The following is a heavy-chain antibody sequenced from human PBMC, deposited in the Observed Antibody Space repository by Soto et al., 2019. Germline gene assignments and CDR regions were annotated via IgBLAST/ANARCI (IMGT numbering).Heavy chain of an antibody. CDR3: ARASAEDIVVVPAAITPNYFDY. CDR2: IYYSGST. J-gene: IGHJ4*02. CDR1: GGSSSSGGYY. V-gene: IGHV4-31*03. D-gene: IGHD2-2*01. Sequence: SETLSLTCTVSGGSSSSGGYYWSWIRQHPGKGLEWIGYIYYSGSTYYNPSLKSRVTISVDTSKNQFSLKLSSVTAADTAVYYCARASAEDIVVVPAAITPNYFDYWGQGTLVTVSS.